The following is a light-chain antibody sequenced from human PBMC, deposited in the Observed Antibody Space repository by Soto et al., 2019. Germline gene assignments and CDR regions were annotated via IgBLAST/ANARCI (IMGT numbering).Light chain of an antibody. CDR2: KAS. CDR3: QQYNSYSHFT. Sequence: DIQMTQSPSTLSASVGDRVTITCRASQSIGSWLAWYQQKPGKAPKLVIYKASSLESGVPSRFSGSGSGTEFTLTISSLQPDDFATYYCQQYNSYSHFTFGPGTKVDIK. CDR1: QSIGSW. V-gene: IGKV1-5*03. J-gene: IGKJ3*01.